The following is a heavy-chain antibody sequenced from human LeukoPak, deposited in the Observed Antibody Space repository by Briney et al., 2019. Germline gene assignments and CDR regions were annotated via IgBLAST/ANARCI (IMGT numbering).Heavy chain of an antibody. D-gene: IGHD1-1*01. Sequence: PSETLSLTCTVSGGSINSYYWSWIRQPPGKGLEWIGYIYYSGSTNYSPSLKSRVTISVDTSKNQFSLKLSSVTAADTAVYFCARAPTGNDAFDIWGQGTMVTVSS. CDR2: IYYSGST. CDR1: GGSINSYY. CDR3: ARAPTGNDAFDI. J-gene: IGHJ3*02. V-gene: IGHV4-59*08.